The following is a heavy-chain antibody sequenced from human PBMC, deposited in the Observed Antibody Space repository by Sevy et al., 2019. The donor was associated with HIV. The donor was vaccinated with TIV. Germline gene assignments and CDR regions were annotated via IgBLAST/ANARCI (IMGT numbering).Heavy chain of an antibody. Sequence: GGSLRLSCAASGFTFSSYAMHWVRQAPGKGLEWVAVISYDGSNKYYADSVKGQFTISRDNSKNTMYLQMNSLRAEDTAVYYCAAGYSSRWCVNDYYGMAVWGQGTTVAASS. D-gene: IGHD6-19*01. CDR1: GFTFSSYA. CDR2: ISYDGSNK. V-gene: IGHV3-30-3*01. J-gene: IGHJ6*02. CDR3: AAGYSSRWCVNDYYGMAV.